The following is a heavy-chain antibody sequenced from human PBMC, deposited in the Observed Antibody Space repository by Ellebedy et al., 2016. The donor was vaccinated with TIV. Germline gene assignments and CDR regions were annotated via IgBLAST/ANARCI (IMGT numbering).Heavy chain of an antibody. V-gene: IGHV4-39*01. CDR2: FYYSGTT. CDR1: GGSVTSSGYY. D-gene: IGHD1-26*01. CDR3: ARRSWRGGYPSYYYFMDV. J-gene: IGHJ6*03. Sequence: SETLSLXXTVSGGSVTSSGYYWDWIRQPPGKGLEWIGGFYYSGTTYFNPSLKSRVDMSVDTSNNQFSLRVTSVTDADTAVYYCARRSWRGGYPSYYYFMDVWGKGTTVTVSS.